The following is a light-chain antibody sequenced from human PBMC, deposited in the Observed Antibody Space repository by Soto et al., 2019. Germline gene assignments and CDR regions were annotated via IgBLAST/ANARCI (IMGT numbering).Light chain of an antibody. J-gene: IGLJ3*02. CDR2: EVT. CDR3: GTWAGSLSVLL. V-gene: IGLV2-14*01. Sequence: QSVLTQPASVSGSPGQSITISCTGTSSDIGFYNRVSWIQQHPDKTPKLLIYEVTNRPSGVSSRFSGSKSGNTASLTISGLQAEDEADYYCGTWAGSLSVLLFGGGTKLTVL. CDR1: SSDIGFYNR.